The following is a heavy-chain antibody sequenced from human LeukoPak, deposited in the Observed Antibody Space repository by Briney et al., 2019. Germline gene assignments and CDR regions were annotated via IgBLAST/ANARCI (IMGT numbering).Heavy chain of an antibody. CDR1: GFTFSSYA. J-gene: IGHJ4*02. D-gene: IGHD3-10*01. Sequence: QAGGSLRLSCAASGFTFSSYAMSWVRQAPGKGLEWVSAISGSGGSTYYADSVKGRFTISRDNSKNTLYLQMNSLRAEDTAVYYCAKDRWGFYGSGIFWGQGTLVTVSS. V-gene: IGHV3-23*01. CDR2: ISGSGGST. CDR3: AKDRWGFYGSGIF.